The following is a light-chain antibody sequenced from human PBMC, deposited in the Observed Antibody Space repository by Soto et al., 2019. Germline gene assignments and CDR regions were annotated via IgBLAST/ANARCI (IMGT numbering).Light chain of an antibody. CDR3: QQYKNWPLT. V-gene: IGKV3-15*01. CDR1: QSVSSN. CDR2: GAS. J-gene: IGKJ4*01. Sequence: EIVMTQSPATLSVSPGGRATLSCRASQSVSSNLAWYQQKPGQAPRLLIYGASTRATGFPARSSGSGSGTEFTLTISSLQSEDFAVYYCQQYKNWPLTFGGGTRVEIK.